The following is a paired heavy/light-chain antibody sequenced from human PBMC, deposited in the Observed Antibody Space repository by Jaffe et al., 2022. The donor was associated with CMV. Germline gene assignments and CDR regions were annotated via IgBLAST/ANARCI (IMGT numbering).Heavy chain of an antibody. CDR2: INWNGDAR. CDR1: GFTFDKYG. V-gene: IGHV3-20*04. CDR3: ARRAIIETAFAYYFDY. Sequence: EVQLVESGGGVVRPGGSLRLSCVGSGFTFDKYGMSWVRQAPGKGLEWVSAINWNGDARGYVDSVKGRFTISRDNAKNSLYLQMNSLRAEDTALYYCARRAIIETAFAYYFDYWGQGTLVTVSS. J-gene: IGHJ4*02. D-gene: IGHD1-7*01.
Light chain of an antibody. V-gene: IGLV1-51*02. J-gene: IGLJ2*01. CDR2: ENN. CDR1: SSNIGNNY. CDR3: GTWDNSLGVGV. Sequence: QSVLTQAPSVSAAPGQRVTIPCSGSSSNIGNNYVSWYQQLPGAAPKLLIYENNKRPSGIPDRFSGSKSGTSATLGITELQTGDEADYYCGTWDNSLGVGVFGGGTKLTVL.